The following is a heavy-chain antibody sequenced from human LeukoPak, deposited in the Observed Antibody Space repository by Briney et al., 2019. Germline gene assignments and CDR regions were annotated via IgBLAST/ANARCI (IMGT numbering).Heavy chain of an antibody. CDR3: ARGRDYGDYYYYYYMDV. Sequence: SETLSLTCTVSGGSLIGYYWSWIRQPAGKGLEWIGRIYSTGTSNYHPTLKSRVTMSVDTSKNQFSLKLSSVTAADTAVYYCARGRDYGDYYYYYYMDVWGKGTTVTVSS. V-gene: IGHV4-4*07. CDR2: IYSTGTS. CDR1: GGSLIGYY. D-gene: IGHD4-17*01. J-gene: IGHJ6*03.